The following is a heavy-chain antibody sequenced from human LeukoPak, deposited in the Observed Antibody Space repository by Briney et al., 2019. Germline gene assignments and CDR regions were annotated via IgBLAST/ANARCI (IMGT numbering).Heavy chain of an antibody. CDR1: GGSISSYY. CDR3: ARLSSVPGYSSGWYIGWFDP. J-gene: IGHJ5*02. D-gene: IGHD6-19*01. CDR2: IYYSGST. V-gene: IGHV4-59*08. Sequence: PSETLSLTCTVSGGSISSYYWSWIRQPPGKGLEWIGYIYYSGSTNYNPSLKSRVTISVDTSKNQFSLKLSSVTAADTAVYYCARLSSVPGYSSGWYIGWFDPWGQGTLVTVSS.